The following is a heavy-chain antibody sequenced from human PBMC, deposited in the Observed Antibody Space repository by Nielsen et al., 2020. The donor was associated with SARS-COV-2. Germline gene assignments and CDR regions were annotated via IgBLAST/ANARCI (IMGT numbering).Heavy chain of an antibody. J-gene: IGHJ6*02. V-gene: IGHV4-39*07. D-gene: IGHD4-17*01. CDR3: ARSIVDYGDWGNYFFGMDV. CDR1: GGSISSRSYY. Sequence: SETLSLTCTVSGGSISSRSYYWGWIRQPPGKGLEWIGSIYYSGSTYYNPSLKSRVTISVDTSKNQFSLKLSSVTAADTAVYYCARSIVDYGDWGNYFFGMDVWGQGTTVTAP. CDR2: IYYSGST.